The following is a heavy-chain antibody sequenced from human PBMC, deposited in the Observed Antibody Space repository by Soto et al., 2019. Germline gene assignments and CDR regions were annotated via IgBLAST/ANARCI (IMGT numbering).Heavy chain of an antibody. CDR2: ISAYNGNT. CDR3: ARDDLGNWNDGGGDY. Sequence: GASVKVSCMASGYTFTSYGISWVRQAPGQGLEWMGWISAYNGNTNYAQELQGRVTMTTDTSTSTAYMELRSLRSDDTAVYYCARDDLGNWNDGGGDYWGQGTLVTVSS. D-gene: IGHD1-1*01. J-gene: IGHJ4*02. V-gene: IGHV1-18*01. CDR1: GYTFTSYG.